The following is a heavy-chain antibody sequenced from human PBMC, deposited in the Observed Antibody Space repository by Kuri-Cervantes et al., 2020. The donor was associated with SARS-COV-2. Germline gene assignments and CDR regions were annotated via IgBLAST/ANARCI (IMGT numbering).Heavy chain of an antibody. Sequence: LSLTCAASGFTFRNYGMHWVRQAPGKGLEWVALISYDETYKYYADSVEGRFTISRDNSENTLYLQMNSLRAEDTAMYYCAAERYEWLAYAYYFDLWGQGTLVTVSS. V-gene: IGHV3-30*03. CDR3: AAERYEWLAYAYYFDL. D-gene: IGHD6-19*01. CDR1: GFTFRNYG. CDR2: ISYDETYK. J-gene: IGHJ4*02.